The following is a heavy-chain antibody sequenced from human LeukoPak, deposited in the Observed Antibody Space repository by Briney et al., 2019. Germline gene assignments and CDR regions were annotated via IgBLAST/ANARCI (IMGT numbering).Heavy chain of an antibody. V-gene: IGHV1-18*01. J-gene: IGHJ4*02. Sequence: ASVKVSCKASGYTFTSYGISWVRQAPGQGLEWMGWISAYNGNTNYAQKLQGRVTMTTDTSTSTAYMELRSLRSDDTAVYYCARAAVRGLLGYCSGGSCYSFDYWGQGTLVTVSS. CDR2: ISAYNGNT. CDR1: GYTFTSYG. CDR3: ARAAVRGLLGYCSGGSCYSFDY. D-gene: IGHD2-15*01.